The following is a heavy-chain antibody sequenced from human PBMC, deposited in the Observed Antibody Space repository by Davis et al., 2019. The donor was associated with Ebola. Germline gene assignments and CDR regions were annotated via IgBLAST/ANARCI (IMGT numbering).Heavy chain of an antibody. CDR2: INHSGST. D-gene: IGHD1-26*01. CDR1: GGSFSGYY. CDR3: ARRRVVGATGTDY. V-gene: IGHV4-34*01. Sequence: MPSETLSLTCAVYGGSFSGYYWSWIRQPPGKGLEWIGEINHSGSTNYNPSLKSRVTISVDTSKNQFSLKLSSVTAADTAVYYCARRRVVGATGTDYWGQGTLVTVSS. J-gene: IGHJ4*02.